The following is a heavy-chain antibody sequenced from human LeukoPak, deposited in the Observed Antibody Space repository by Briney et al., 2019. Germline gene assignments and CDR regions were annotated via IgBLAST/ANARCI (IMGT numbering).Heavy chain of an antibody. CDR1: GFTFSSYA. Sequence: PGGSLRLSCAASGFTFSSYAMHWVRQAPGKGLEWVAVISYDGSNKYYADSVKGRFTISGDNSKNTLYLQMNSLRAEDTAVYYCARGPLSLYYYDSSGYFLSPNYFDYWGQGTLVTVSS. CDR3: ARGPLSLYYYDSSGYFLSPNYFDY. J-gene: IGHJ4*02. CDR2: ISYDGSNK. V-gene: IGHV3-30-3*01. D-gene: IGHD3-22*01.